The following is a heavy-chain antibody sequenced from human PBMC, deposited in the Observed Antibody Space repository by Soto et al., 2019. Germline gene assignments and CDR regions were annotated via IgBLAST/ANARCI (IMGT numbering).Heavy chain of an antibody. CDR3: ARGGYCTNGVCYTPRYFDY. V-gene: IGHV3-74*01. CDR2: INSDGSST. CDR1: GFTFSSYW. D-gene: IGHD2-8*01. J-gene: IGHJ4*02. Sequence: GGSLRLSCAASGFTFSSYWMHWVRQAPGKGLVWVSRINSDGSSTSYADSVKGRFTISRDNAKNTLYLQMNSLRAEDTAVNYCARGGYCTNGVCYTPRYFDYWGQGTLVTVSS.